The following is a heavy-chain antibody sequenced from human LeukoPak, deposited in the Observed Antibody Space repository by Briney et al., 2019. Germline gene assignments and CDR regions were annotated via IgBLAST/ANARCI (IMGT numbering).Heavy chain of an antibody. CDR1: GGTFSSYA. V-gene: IGHV1-69*13. CDR3: ARSSRRVVIVSY. J-gene: IGHJ4*02. D-gene: IGHD3-3*01. Sequence: ASVKVSCKASGGTFSSYAISWVRQAPGQGLEWMGGIIPIFGTANYAQKFQGRVTITADESTSTAYMELSSLRSEDTAVYYCARSSRRVVIVSYWGQGTLVTVSS. CDR2: IIPIFGTA.